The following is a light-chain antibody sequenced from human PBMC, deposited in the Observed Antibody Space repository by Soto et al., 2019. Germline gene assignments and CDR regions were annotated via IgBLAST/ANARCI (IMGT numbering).Light chain of an antibody. J-gene: IGKJ4*01. CDR3: LQHNSYPLT. CDR1: QGIRND. Sequence: DIQMTQSPSSLSASVGDRVTITCRASQGIRNDLGSYQQKPGKAPKCLIYAASSLQSGVPSRFSGSASGTVSSLTLSSLQPEDFSTFYCLQHNSYPLTFGGGTKVDIK. V-gene: IGKV1-17*01. CDR2: AAS.